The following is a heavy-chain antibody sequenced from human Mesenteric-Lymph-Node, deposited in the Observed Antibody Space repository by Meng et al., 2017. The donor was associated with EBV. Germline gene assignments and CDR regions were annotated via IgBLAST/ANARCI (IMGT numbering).Heavy chain of an antibody. CDR3: ARIAVAENWFDP. CDR2: ISSSSSYI. Sequence: EVQLVESGGGLVKPGGALRLSCAASGFTFSSYSMNWVRQAPGKGLKWVSSISSSSSYIYYADSVKGRFTIFRDNAKNSLYLQMNSLRAEDTAVYYCARIAVAENWFDPWGQGTQVTVSS. J-gene: IGHJ5*02. CDR1: GFTFSSYS. D-gene: IGHD6-19*01. V-gene: IGHV3-21*01.